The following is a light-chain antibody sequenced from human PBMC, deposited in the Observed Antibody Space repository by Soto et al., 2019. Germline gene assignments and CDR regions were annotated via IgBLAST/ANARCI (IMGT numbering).Light chain of an antibody. V-gene: IGKV1-33*01. CDR2: YAS. CDR3: QQYDNLIT. CDR1: QDISNY. J-gene: IGKJ3*01. Sequence: DIQMTQSPSSLSASVGDRVTITCQASQDISNYLKWYQQKPGKAPKLLIYYASNLETGVPSRFSGSGSGTDFTFTISSLQPEDIATYYCQQYDNLITFGPGTKVDIK.